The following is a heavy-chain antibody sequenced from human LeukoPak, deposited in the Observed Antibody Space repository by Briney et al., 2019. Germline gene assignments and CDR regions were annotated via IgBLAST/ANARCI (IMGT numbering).Heavy chain of an antibody. Sequence: PGGSLRLSCAVSGFTVSSNYMSWVRQPPGKGLEWIGSIYYSGSTNYNPSLKSRVTMSVGTSKSQCSLKLSSVTAADTAVYYCARRVVVTVFDNWGQGTLVTVSS. D-gene: IGHD2-21*02. J-gene: IGHJ4*02. V-gene: IGHV4-59*04. CDR2: IYYSGST. CDR3: ARRVVVTVFDN. CDR1: GFTVSSNY.